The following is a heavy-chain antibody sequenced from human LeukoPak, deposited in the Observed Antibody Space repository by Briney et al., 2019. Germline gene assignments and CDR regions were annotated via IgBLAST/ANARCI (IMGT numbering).Heavy chain of an antibody. CDR3: AKGLDSSGYYLFDH. D-gene: IGHD3-22*01. CDR1: GFTLNNYA. J-gene: IGHJ4*02. V-gene: IGHV3-23*01. Sequence: GGSLRLSRTASGFTLNNYAMSWVRQAPGKGPEWVSTISGSGGSSYYADSMKGRFIISRDNSKNTLYLQRNSLRVEDTAIYYCAKGLDSSGYYLFDHWGQGARVTVSS. CDR2: ISGSGGSS.